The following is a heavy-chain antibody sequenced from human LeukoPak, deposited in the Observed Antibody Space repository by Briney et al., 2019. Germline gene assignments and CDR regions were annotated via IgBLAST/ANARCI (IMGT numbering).Heavy chain of an antibody. CDR2: IIPLLGTS. Sequence: ASVKVSCKASGGTFSRFGVSWVRQVPGQGPEWMGRIIPLLGTSDYAQKFHGRVTINADTSTSTAYMVLSSLTSEDTAIYYCARDGDDDVFTGYFKYWGQGSLVTVSS. V-gene: IGHV1-69*04. D-gene: IGHD3-9*01. CDR1: GGTFSRFG. J-gene: IGHJ4*02. CDR3: ARDGDDDVFTGYFKY.